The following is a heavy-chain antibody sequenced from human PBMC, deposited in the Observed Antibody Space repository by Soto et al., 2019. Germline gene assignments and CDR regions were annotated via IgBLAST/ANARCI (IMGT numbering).Heavy chain of an antibody. J-gene: IGHJ6*03. CDR2: IIPILGIA. Sequence: ASVKVSCKASGGTFSSYTISWVRQAPGQGLEWMGRIIPILGIANYAQKFQGRVTITADKSTSTAYMELGSLRSEDTAVYYCARGKIPNEEIVVVPAAAKVDYYYYMDVWGKGTTVTVSS. V-gene: IGHV1-69*02. CDR1: GGTFSSYT. CDR3: ARGKIPNEEIVVVPAAAKVDYYYYMDV. D-gene: IGHD2-2*01.